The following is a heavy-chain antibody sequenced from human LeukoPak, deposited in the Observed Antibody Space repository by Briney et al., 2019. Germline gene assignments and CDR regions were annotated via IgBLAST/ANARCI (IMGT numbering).Heavy chain of an antibody. Sequence: ASVKVSCKVSGYTLTELSMHWVRQAPGKGLEWMGGFDPEDGETIYAQKFQGRVTMTEDTSTDTAYMELSSLRAEDTAVYYCATNRYSGSYSHGSGAFDIWGQGTMVTVSS. J-gene: IGHJ3*02. CDR3: ATNRYSGSYSHGSGAFDI. D-gene: IGHD1-26*01. V-gene: IGHV1-24*01. CDR2: FDPEDGET. CDR1: GYTLTELS.